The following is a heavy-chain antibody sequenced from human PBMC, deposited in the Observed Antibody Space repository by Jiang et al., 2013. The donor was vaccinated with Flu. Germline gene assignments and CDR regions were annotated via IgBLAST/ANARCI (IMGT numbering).Heavy chain of an antibody. V-gene: IGHV4-4*02. Sequence: GLVKPSGTLSLTCAVSGGSVRSSNWWSWVRQPPGEGLEWIGEIFHTGSTNYNPSLKSRVTISVDKSKNQFSLKLTSVTAADTAVYYCARVLVQTAATFDYWGQGTLVTVSS. CDR2: IFHTGST. CDR3: ARVLVQTAATFDY. J-gene: IGHJ4*02. CDR1: GGSVRSSNW. D-gene: IGHD2-15*01.